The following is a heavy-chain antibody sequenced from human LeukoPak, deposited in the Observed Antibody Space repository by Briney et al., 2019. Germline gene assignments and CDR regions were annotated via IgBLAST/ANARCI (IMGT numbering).Heavy chain of an antibody. CDR2: ISGSGGST. V-gene: IGHV3-48*01. Sequence: GRSLRLSCAASGFTFSSYGMHWVRQAPGKGLEWVSAISGSGGSTYYADSVKGRFTISRDNAKNSLYLQMNSLRAEDTAVYYCARDHGFKYLPSSSWYGLDYWGQGTLVTVSS. D-gene: IGHD6-13*01. CDR3: ARDHGFKYLPSSSWYGLDY. CDR1: GFTFSSYG. J-gene: IGHJ4*02.